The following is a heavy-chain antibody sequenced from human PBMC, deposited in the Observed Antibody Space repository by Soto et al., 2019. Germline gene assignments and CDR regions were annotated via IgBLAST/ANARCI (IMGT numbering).Heavy chain of an antibody. J-gene: IGHJ4*02. D-gene: IGHD5-12*01. CDR3: ARLDIVAPPDY. CDR1: GGSISSSSYY. Sequence: TLSLTCTVSGGSISSSSYYWGWIRQPPGKGLEWIGSIYYSGSTYYNPSLKSRVTISVDTSKNQFSLKLSSVTAADTAVYYCARLDIVAPPDYWGQGTLVTVSS. V-gene: IGHV4-39*01. CDR2: IYYSGST.